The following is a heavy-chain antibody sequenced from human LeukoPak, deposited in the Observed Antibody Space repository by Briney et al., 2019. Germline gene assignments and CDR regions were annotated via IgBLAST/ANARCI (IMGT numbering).Heavy chain of an antibody. CDR1: GFTFSSYS. D-gene: IGHD4-17*01. CDR3: ARDSRHDYGDYDPEGYFDY. CDR2: ISSSSYI. J-gene: IGHJ4*02. Sequence: GGSLRLSCAASGFTFSSYSMNWVRQAPGKGLEWVSSISSSSYIYYADSVKGRFTISRDNAKNSLYLQMNSLRAEDTAVYYCARDSRHDYGDYDPEGYFDYWGQGTLVTVSS. V-gene: IGHV3-21*01.